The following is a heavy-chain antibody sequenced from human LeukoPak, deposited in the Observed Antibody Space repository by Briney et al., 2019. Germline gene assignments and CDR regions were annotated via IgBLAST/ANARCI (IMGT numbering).Heavy chain of an antibody. Sequence: SETLSLTCTVSGGSIRSTSYYWGWIRQPPGKGLEWLGSVHHSGSTYDNPSLKSRVTISVDTSKNQFSLKLISVIAADTAVYYCARRSTVAGRGRFDPWGQGTLVTVSS. J-gene: IGHJ5*02. D-gene: IGHD6-19*01. CDR2: VHHSGST. CDR1: GGSIRSTSYY. V-gene: IGHV4-39*01. CDR3: ARRSTVAGRGRFDP.